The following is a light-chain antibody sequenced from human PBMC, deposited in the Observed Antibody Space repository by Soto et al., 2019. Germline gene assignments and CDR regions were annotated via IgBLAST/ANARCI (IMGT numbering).Light chain of an antibody. J-gene: IGKJ3*01. CDR1: QSVSSSY. CDR3: HQHGSSPLT. Sequence: EIVLTQSPGTLSLSPGERATLSCRASQSVSSSYLAWYQQKPGQTPRLLCYGASSMATGIPDRFSGSVSGTDFTLTISRLDPEDVAVYYCHQHGSSPLTFGPGTKVDLQ. CDR2: GAS. V-gene: IGKV3-20*01.